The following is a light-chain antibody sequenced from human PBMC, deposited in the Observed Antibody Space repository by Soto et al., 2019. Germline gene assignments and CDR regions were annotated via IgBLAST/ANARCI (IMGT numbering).Light chain of an antibody. CDR1: SSDGGGYNY. CDR2: EVS. CDR3: SSYTSSSTYV. J-gene: IGLJ1*01. Sequence: ALTQPSSVSGSPGQAITISCTGTSSDGGGYNYVSWYQQHPGKAPKLMIYEVSNRPSGVSNRFSGSKSGNTASLTISALQAEDEADYYCSSYTSSSTYVFGTGTKVTVL. V-gene: IGLV2-14*01.